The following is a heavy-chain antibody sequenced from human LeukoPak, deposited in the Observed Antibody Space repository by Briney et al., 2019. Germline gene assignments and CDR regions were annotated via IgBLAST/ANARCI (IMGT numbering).Heavy chain of an antibody. CDR1: GGSISVYY. V-gene: IGHV4-59*08. D-gene: IGHD3-22*01. CDR3: ARHYYDRSDSYSFDY. J-gene: IGHJ4*02. Sequence: SETLSLTCTVSGGSISVYYWSWIRQPPGKGLEWLGYIFSSGSTNYNPSLKSRVTISEDTSVNQFSLKLSSVTAADPAVYYCARHYYDRSDSYSFDYWGQGTLVTVSS. CDR2: IFSSGST.